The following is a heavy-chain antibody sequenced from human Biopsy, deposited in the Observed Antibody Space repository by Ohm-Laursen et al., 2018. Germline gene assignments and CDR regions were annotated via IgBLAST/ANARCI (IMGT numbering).Heavy chain of an antibody. Sequence: TLSLTCSVSGGSIGSGGYYWSWVRQYPGKVLEWIGYIHSSGSIFYKASLESRLTISVDTSKNQFSLKMTSVTAADTAVYYCARGDYFDSNGYFWFDPWGQGTLVTVSS. CDR2: IHSSGSI. CDR1: GGSIGSGGYY. V-gene: IGHV4-31*03. J-gene: IGHJ5*02. CDR3: ARGDYFDSNGYFWFDP. D-gene: IGHD3-22*01.